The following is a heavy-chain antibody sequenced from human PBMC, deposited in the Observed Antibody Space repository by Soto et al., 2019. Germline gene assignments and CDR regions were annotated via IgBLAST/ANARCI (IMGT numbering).Heavy chain of an antibody. Sequence: PSEPLSLTCTVSGGSTSSYYWSWIRQPPGKGLEWIGYIYYSGSTNYNPSLKSRVTISVDTSKNQFSLKLTSVTAADTAVYYCARVDGYNCVDYWGQGTLVTVSS. D-gene: IGHD5-12*01. CDR2: IYYSGST. CDR3: ARVDGYNCVDY. J-gene: IGHJ4*02. V-gene: IGHV4-59*01. CDR1: GGSTSSYY.